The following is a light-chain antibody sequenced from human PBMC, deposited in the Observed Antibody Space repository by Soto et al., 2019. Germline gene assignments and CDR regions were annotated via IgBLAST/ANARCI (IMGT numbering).Light chain of an antibody. J-gene: IGKJ2*01. V-gene: IGKV1-39*01. CDR2: GAS. CDR3: QQSYSSPRT. Sequence: DIQMTQSPSSLSASVGDRVTITCRASQSISNYLNWYQQKPGKAPRLLIYGASSLQSGAPSRFSGSGSGTDFTLTISSLQAEDFAPYYCQQSYSSPRTFGQGTTLEIK. CDR1: QSISNY.